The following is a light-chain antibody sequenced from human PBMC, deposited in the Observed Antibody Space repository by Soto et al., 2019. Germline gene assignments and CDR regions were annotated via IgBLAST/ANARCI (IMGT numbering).Light chain of an antibody. CDR2: AAS. J-gene: IGKJ4*01. CDR3: QQADTFPLT. Sequence: DIQMTQSPSSVSASVGDRVTITCRASQGISSWVAWYQQKPGKAPKLLIYAASSLQSGVPSRLSGSGSGTEFTLTISSLQPEDFSTYYCQQADTFPLTFGGGTKVEIK. V-gene: IGKV1-12*01. CDR1: QGISSW.